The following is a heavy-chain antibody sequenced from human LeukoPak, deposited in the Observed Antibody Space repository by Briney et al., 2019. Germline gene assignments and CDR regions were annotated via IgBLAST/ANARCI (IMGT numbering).Heavy chain of an antibody. CDR1: GGSISSYY. V-gene: IGHV3-7*01. J-gene: IGHJ1*01. CDR3: ARDSPGYGAYVS. Sequence: PSETLSLTCTVSGGSISSYYWSWIRQPPGKGLEWVANIKEDGSREYYVDSVKGRFTISRDNAKNSLYLQMDSLTAEDTAVYYCARDSPGYGAYVSWGQGTLVSVSS. CDR2: IKEDGSRE. D-gene: IGHD5-12*01.